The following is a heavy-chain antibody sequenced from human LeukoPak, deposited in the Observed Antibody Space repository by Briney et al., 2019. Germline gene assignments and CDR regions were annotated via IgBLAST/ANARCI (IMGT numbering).Heavy chain of an antibody. V-gene: IGHV3-48*03. D-gene: IGHD2-15*01. CDR2: ISSSGSTI. J-gene: IGHJ3*02. Sequence: GGSLRLSCAASGFTFSSYEMNWVRQAPGKGLEWVSYISSSGSTIYYGDSGKGRFTISRDNAKNSLYLQMNSLRAEDTAVYYCARDCSGGSCYSPAPGAFDIWGQGTMVTVSS. CDR3: ARDCSGGSCYSPAPGAFDI. CDR1: GFTFSSYE.